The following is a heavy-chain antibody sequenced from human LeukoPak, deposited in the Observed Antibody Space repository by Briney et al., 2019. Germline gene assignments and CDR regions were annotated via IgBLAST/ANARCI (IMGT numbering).Heavy chain of an antibody. Sequence: SETLSLTCAVYGGSFSGYYWSWIRQPPGKGLEWIGEINHSGSTNYNPSLKSRVTISVDTSKNQFSLKLSSVTAADTAVYYCARGGITMVRGDYNWFDPWGQGTLVTVSS. D-gene: IGHD3-10*01. CDR1: GGSFSGYY. V-gene: IGHV4-34*01. CDR3: ARGGITMVRGDYNWFDP. CDR2: INHSGST. J-gene: IGHJ5*02.